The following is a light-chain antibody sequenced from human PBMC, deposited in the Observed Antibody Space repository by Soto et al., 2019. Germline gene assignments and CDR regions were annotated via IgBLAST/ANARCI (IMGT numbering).Light chain of an antibody. J-gene: IGLJ3*02. CDR2: LNSDGSH. V-gene: IGLV4-69*01. CDR1: SRHSSYA. CDR3: KALGSGIYWV. Sequence: QSVLTQSPSASASLGASVKLTCTLSSRHSSYAIAWHQQQPEKGPRYLMKLNSDGSHSKGGGIPYRFSGSSSAAERFLTIISLESEDEAYYYWKALGSGIYWVVGGGTKVTVL.